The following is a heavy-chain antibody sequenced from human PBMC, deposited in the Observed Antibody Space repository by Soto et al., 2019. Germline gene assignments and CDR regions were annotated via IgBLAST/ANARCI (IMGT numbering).Heavy chain of an antibody. D-gene: IGHD2-15*01. CDR3: AKAILGYSSGGSFYVDY. J-gene: IGHJ4*02. V-gene: IGHV3-23*01. CDR1: GFTFSSYA. CDR2: TSASGT. Sequence: EVQLLESGGGLVQPGGSLRLSCAASGFTFSSYAMSWVRQAPGKGLEWVSSTSASGTYYADSVKGRFTISRDNSKNTRYLQMNSLRAEDTAVFYCAKAILGYSSGGSFYVDYWGQGTLVTVSS.